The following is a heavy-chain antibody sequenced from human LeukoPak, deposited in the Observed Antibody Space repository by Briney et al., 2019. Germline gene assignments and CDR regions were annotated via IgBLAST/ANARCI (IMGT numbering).Heavy chain of an antibody. CDR2: INHSGST. D-gene: IGHD3-10*02. CDR3: ARASVRYFDY. Sequence: SETLSLTCAVYGGSFSGYYWSWIRQPPGKGLGWIGEINHSGSTNYIPSLKSRVTISVDTSKNQFSLKLSSVTAADTAVYYCARASVRYFDYWGQGTLVTVSS. J-gene: IGHJ4*02. CDR1: GGSFSGYY. V-gene: IGHV4-34*01.